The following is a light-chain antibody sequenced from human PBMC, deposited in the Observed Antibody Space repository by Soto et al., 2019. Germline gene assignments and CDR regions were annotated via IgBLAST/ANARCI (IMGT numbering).Light chain of an antibody. Sequence: EIVLTQSPGTLSLSPGERATLSCRASQSVSSTYLIWYQQKPGQAPRLLIYGASSRATGIPARFSGSGSGTDFTLTISSLQSEDFAVYYCQQYNFWPLTFGGGTKVDIK. V-gene: IGKV3-20*01. CDR1: QSVSSTY. J-gene: IGKJ4*01. CDR3: QQYNFWPLT. CDR2: GAS.